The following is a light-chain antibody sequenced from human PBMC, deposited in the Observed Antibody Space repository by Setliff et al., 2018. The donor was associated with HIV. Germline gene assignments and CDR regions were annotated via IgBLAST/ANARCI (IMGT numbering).Light chain of an antibody. J-gene: IGLJ1*01. V-gene: IGLV2-14*03. CDR3: SSYTSSTPLYV. CDR2: DVS. CDR1: SSDVGTYNF. Sequence: QSVLTQPRSVSGSPGQSVTISCTGISSDVGTYNFVSWYQQHPGKAPKLMIYDVSNRPSGVSNRFSGSKSGNTASLTISGLQAEDEADYYCSSYTSSTPLYVFGTGTKGTVL.